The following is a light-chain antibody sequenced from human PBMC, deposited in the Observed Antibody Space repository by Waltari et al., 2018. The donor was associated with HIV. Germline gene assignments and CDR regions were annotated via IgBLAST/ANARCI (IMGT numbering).Light chain of an antibody. CDR3: SSYGGTDTYV. J-gene: IGLJ1*01. V-gene: IGLV2-8*01. CDR1: RSDVGAYDY. CDR2: EVN. Sequence: SALTQPPSASGSVGQSVSISCTGTRSDVGAYDYVSWYQQHPGKAHKVIIYEVNKRPSGVPHRFSGSKSGNTASLTVAGLQADDEADYFCSSYGGTDTYVFGSGTKVSVL.